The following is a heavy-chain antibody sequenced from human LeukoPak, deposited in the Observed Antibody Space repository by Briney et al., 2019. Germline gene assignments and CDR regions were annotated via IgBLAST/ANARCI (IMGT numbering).Heavy chain of an antibody. D-gene: IGHD6-19*01. Sequence: PGGSLRLSCAASGFTFSSYSMNWVRQAPGKGLEWVSSISSSSSYIYYADSVKGRFTISRDNAKNSLYLQMNSLRAEDTAVYYCASELVIAVAGTKDYWGQGTLVTVSS. CDR1: GFTFSSYS. J-gene: IGHJ4*02. CDR2: ISSSSSYI. CDR3: ASELVIAVAGTKDY. V-gene: IGHV3-21*01.